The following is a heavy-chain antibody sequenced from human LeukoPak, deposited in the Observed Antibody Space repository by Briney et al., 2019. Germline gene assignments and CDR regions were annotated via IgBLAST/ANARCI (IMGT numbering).Heavy chain of an antibody. CDR2: ISGSSGST. CDR1: EFPFSDYA. J-gene: IGHJ4*02. Sequence: TGGSLSLSCAVSEFPFSDYAMTWVRQAPGKGLEWVSSISGSSGSTYYADSVKGRFTISRDNSKNTLYLQMMSLRDEDTAVYYCATHFTTMALGFDYWGQGTPVTVSS. D-gene: IGHD1-1*01. V-gene: IGHV3-23*01. CDR3: ATHFTTMALGFDY.